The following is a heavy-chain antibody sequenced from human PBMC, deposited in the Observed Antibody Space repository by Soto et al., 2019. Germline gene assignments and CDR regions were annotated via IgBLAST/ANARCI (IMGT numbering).Heavy chain of an antibody. D-gene: IGHD3-9*01. CDR3: ARGSRGYDILTGYSLFDY. CDR2: IYYSGST. Sequence: QVQLQESGPGLVKPSQTLSLTCTVSGGSISSGGYYWSWIRQHPGKGLEWIGYIYYSGSTYYNPSLKSRVTISVDTSKTQFSLKLSSVTAADTAVYYCARGSRGYDILTGYSLFDYWGQGTLVTVSS. V-gene: IGHV4-31*03. CDR1: GGSISSGGYY. J-gene: IGHJ4*02.